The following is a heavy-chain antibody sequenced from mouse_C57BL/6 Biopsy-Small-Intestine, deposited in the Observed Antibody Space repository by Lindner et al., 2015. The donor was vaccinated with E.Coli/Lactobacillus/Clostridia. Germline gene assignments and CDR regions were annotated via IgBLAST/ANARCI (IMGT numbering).Heavy chain of an antibody. J-gene: IGHJ4*01. CDR1: GYAFSGYW. V-gene: IGHV1-80*01. Sequence: VQLQESGAELVKPGASVKISCKASGYAFSGYWMNWVKQRPGKGLEWIGQIYPGDGDTNYNGKFKGKATLTADKSSSTAYMQLSSLTSEDSAVYFCARSSAYFGAMDYWGQGTSVTVSS. CDR3: ARSSAYFGAMDY. CDR2: IYPGDGDT. D-gene: IGHD2-10*01.